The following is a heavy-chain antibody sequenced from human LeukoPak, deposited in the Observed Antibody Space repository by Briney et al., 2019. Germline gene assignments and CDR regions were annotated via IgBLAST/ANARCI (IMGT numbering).Heavy chain of an antibody. J-gene: IGHJ4*02. Sequence: GESLKISCKGSGYSFTTYWIGWVRQMPGKGLEWMGVIYPNDSDTRYSPSFQGQVTVSADKSISTAYPQWSSLKASDTAIYYCARHGYYYDSSGYPYYFDYWGQGTLVTVSS. V-gene: IGHV5-51*01. CDR3: ARHGYYYDSSGYPYYFDY. CDR1: GYSFTTYW. D-gene: IGHD3-22*01. CDR2: IYPNDSDT.